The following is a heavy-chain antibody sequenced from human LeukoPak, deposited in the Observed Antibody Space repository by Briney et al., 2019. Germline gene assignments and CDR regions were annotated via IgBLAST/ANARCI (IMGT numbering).Heavy chain of an antibody. CDR1: GYTFTSYG. J-gene: IGHJ4*02. Sequence: GASVKVSCKASGYTFTSYGISWVRQAPGQGLEWMGWISAYNGNTNYAQKLQGRVTMTTDTSTSTAYMELRSLRSDDTAVYYCAGPSNYYDSSGYYQPLDYWGQGTLVTVS. D-gene: IGHD3-22*01. V-gene: IGHV1-18*01. CDR3: AGPSNYYDSSGYYQPLDY. CDR2: ISAYNGNT.